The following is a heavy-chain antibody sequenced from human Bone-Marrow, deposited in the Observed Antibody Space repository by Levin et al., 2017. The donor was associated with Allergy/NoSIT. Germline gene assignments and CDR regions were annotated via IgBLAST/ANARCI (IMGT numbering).Heavy chain of an antibody. CDR2: ISAYNGKT. CDR3: ARYSYDSSGYSPYYYNGMDV. D-gene: IGHD3-22*01. Sequence: GASVKVSCKASGYTFTSYGISWVRRVPGQGLEWVGWISAYNGKTSYAQKFQGRVTMTTDTSTSTAHMELRSLRSGDTAVYFCARYSYDSSGYSPYYYNGMDVWGQGTTVTVSS. CDR1: GYTFTSYG. J-gene: IGHJ6*02. V-gene: IGHV1-18*01.